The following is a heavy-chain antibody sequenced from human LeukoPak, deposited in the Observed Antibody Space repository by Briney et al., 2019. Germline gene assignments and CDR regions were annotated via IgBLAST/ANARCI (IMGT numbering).Heavy chain of an antibody. CDR2: IYSGGAT. D-gene: IGHD6-19*01. CDR1: QFSVSSNY. J-gene: IGHJ4*02. V-gene: IGHV3-53*01. CDR3: ARGRFSGPDDY. Sequence: SGGSLRLSCAVSQFSVSSNYMNWVRQAPGKGLEWVSVIYSGGATYYADSVRGRFTISSDNSKNMVSLLMTSLAAEDTAVYYCARGRFSGPDDYWGQGTLVTVSS.